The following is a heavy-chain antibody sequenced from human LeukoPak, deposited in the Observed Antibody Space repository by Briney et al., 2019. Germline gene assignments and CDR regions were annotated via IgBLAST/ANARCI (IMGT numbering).Heavy chain of an antibody. Sequence: GNSLGLSCAASGFTFSTYGMSWVRQAPGKGLEWVSAISASGGSTYYADSVKGRFTISRDNSKNTLYLQMNSLRAEDTAVYYCAKRSDYGGNWNHFDYWGQGTLVTVSS. CDR2: ISASGGST. J-gene: IGHJ4*02. CDR1: GFTFSTYG. V-gene: IGHV3-23*01. D-gene: IGHD4-23*01. CDR3: AKRSDYGGNWNHFDY.